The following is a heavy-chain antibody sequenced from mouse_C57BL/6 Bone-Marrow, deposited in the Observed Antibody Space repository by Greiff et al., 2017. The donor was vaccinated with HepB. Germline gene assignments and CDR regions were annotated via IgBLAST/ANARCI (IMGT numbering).Heavy chain of an antibody. V-gene: IGHV1-54*01. CDR1: GYAFTNYL. J-gene: IGHJ4*01. Sequence: QVQLQQSGAELVRPGTSVKVSCKASGYAFTNYLIEWVKQRPGQGLEWIGVINPGSGGTNYNEKFKGKATLTADKSSSTAYMQLSSLTSEDSAVYFCARSPSSNYEYYAMDYWGQGTSVTVST. D-gene: IGHD2-5*01. CDR2: INPGSGGT. CDR3: ARSPSSNYEYYAMDY.